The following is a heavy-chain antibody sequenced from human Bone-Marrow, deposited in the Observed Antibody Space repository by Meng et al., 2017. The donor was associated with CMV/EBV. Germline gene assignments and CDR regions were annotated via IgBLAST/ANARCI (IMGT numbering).Heavy chain of an antibody. D-gene: IGHD3-3*01. CDR1: GFTFSDYY. Sequence: GESRKISCAPSGFTFSDYYMSWIRQAPGKGLEWVSYISSSGSTIYYADSVKGRFTISRDNAKNSLYLQMNSLRAEDTAVYYCARTLNYDFWSGYSYYFDYCGQGTLVAASS. CDR3: ARTLNYDFWSGYSYYFDY. J-gene: IGHJ4*02. CDR2: ISSSGSTI. V-gene: IGHV3-11*04.